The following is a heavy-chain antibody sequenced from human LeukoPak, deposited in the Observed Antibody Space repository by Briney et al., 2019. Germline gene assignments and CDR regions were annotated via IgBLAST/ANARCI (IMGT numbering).Heavy chain of an antibody. CDR3: ARGHDSSGYHDTDNFDY. Sequence: PGGSLRLSCAASGFTFSSYAMHWVRQAPGKGLEWVAVILYDGSNKYYADSVKGRFTISRDNSKNTLYLQMNSLRAEDTAVYYCARGHDSSGYHDTDNFDYWGQGTLVTVSS. V-gene: IGHV3-30-3*01. CDR1: GFTFSSYA. D-gene: IGHD3-22*01. J-gene: IGHJ4*02. CDR2: ILYDGSNK.